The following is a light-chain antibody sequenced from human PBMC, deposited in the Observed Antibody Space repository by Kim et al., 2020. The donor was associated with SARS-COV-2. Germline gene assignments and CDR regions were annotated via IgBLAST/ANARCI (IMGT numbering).Light chain of an antibody. CDR1: QNINIY. Sequence: SASVGDKVTITCRESQNINIYLNWYQQKPGKAPKLLIYATSTWESGVPARFSGSRSGTTFTLTISSLRPEDFATYYCQQSYIAPYTFGQGTKLEI. CDR2: ATS. J-gene: IGKJ2*01. CDR3: QQSYIAPYT. V-gene: IGKV1-39*01.